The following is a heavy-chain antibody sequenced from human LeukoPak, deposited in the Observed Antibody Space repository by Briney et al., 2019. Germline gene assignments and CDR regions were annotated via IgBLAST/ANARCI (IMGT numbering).Heavy chain of an antibody. Sequence: GGSLRLSCAASGFTFSSYSMNWVRQAPGKGLEWVSSISSSSSYIYYADSVKGRFTISRDNAKNSLYLQMNSLRAEDTAVYYCARGGVVVTAILGYWGQGTLVTVSS. CDR3: ARGGVVVTAILGY. D-gene: IGHD2-21*02. CDR1: GFTFSSYS. CDR2: ISSSSSYI. J-gene: IGHJ4*02. V-gene: IGHV3-21*01.